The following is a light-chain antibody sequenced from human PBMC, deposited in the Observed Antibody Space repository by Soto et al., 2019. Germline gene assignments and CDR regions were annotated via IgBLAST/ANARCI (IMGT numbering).Light chain of an antibody. CDR2: DVS. V-gene: IGLV2-11*01. CDR3: CSYAGSYTFGYV. Sequence: QSVLTQPRSVSGSPGQSVTISCTGTSSDVGGYNYVSWYQQHPGKAPKLMIYDVSKRPSGVPDRFSGSKSGNTASLTISGLQAEDEADYYGCSYAGSYTFGYVFGTGTKLTVL. J-gene: IGLJ1*01. CDR1: SSDVGGYNY.